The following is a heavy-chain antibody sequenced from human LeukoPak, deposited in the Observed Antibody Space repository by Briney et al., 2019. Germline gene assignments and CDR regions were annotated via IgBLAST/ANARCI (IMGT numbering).Heavy chain of an antibody. D-gene: IGHD3-10*01. CDR1: GFTFSSYE. J-gene: IGHJ4*02. Sequence: PGGSLRLSCAASGFTFSSYEMNWVRQAPGKGLEWVSYISSSGSTIYYADSVKGRFTISRDNAKNSLYLQMNRLRAEDTAVYYCARDRPYGSGRERYFDYWGQGTLVTVSS. CDR2: ISSSGSTI. CDR3: ARDRPYGSGRERYFDY. V-gene: IGHV3-48*03.